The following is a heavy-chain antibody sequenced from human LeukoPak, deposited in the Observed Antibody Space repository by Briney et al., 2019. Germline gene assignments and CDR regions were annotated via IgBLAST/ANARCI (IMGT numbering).Heavy chain of an antibody. D-gene: IGHD6-19*01. CDR3: ARLAVAGRYNWFDP. Sequence: SETLSLTCTVAGGSISGYYWSWIRQPAGKGLEWIGRLYTSENTNYNPSLKSRVTMSVDTSKNQFSLKLSSVTAADTAVYYCARLAVAGRYNWFDPWGQGTLVTVSS. CDR2: LYTSENT. V-gene: IGHV4-4*07. J-gene: IGHJ5*02. CDR1: GGSISGYY.